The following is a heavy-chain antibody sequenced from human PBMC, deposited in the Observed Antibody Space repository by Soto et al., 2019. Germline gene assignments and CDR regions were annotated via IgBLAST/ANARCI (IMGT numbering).Heavy chain of an antibody. CDR1: GYSFTSYW. V-gene: IGHV5-51*01. D-gene: IGHD6-19*01. CDR2: IYPGNPDT. J-gene: IGHJ6*02. CDR3: ARSRRGAYSSGWYSLSGYYNYGIDV. Sequence: PGESLKISCKGSGYSFTSYWIGWVRQMPGKGLEWMGIIYPGNPDTRYSPYFQGQVTISADKSISTAYLQWTSLKASDTAMYYCARSRRGAYSSGWYSLSGYYNYGIDVWGQGTKVTVSS.